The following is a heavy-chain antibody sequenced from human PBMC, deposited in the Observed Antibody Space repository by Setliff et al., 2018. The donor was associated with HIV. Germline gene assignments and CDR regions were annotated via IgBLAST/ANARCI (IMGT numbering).Heavy chain of an antibody. V-gene: IGHV4-34*01. CDR3: ARHSPSDY. Sequence: KSSETLSLTCAVYGGSFSGYYWSWIRQPPGKGLEWIGEINHSGSTNYNPSLKSRVTISVDTSKNQFSLKLSSVTAADTAVYYCARHSPSDYWGQGTLVTVSS. CDR2: INHSGST. CDR1: GGSFSGYY. J-gene: IGHJ4*02.